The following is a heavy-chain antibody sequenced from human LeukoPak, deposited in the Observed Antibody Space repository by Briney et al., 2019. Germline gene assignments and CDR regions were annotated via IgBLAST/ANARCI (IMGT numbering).Heavy chain of an antibody. CDR3: ARVGCSSTSCFLYYFDY. J-gene: IGHJ4*02. Sequence: ASVKVSCKASGYTFTSYYMHWVRQAPGQGLEWMGWINPNSGGTNYAQKFQGRVTMTRDTSISTAYMELSRLRSDDTAVYYCARVGCSSTSCFLYYFDYWGQGTLVTVSS. D-gene: IGHD2-2*01. CDR2: INPNSGGT. V-gene: IGHV1-2*02. CDR1: GYTFTSYY.